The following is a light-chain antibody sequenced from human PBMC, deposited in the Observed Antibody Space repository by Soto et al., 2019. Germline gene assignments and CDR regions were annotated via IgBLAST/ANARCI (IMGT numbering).Light chain of an antibody. CDR3: QQYGTSEII. CDR2: DTS. CDR1: QTLSNSF. J-gene: IGKJ1*01. Sequence: IVLTQAPVTLSLSPGERATLSCRASQTLSNSFIAWYQQKPGQAPRLLIYDTSSRATGVPDRYSASGSGTDFTLTISRLEPEDFAVFFCQQYGTSEIIFGQGTKVDI. V-gene: IGKV3-20*01.